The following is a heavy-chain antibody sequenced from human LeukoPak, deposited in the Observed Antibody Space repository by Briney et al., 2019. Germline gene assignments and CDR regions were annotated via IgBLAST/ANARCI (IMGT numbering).Heavy chain of an antibody. J-gene: IGHJ4*02. D-gene: IGHD7-27*01. Sequence: AGGSLRLSCAASGFSFSSYEMNWARQAPGKGLEWISYISTSVSITSYADSVKGRFTISRDNAKNSLFLQLNSLRDEDTALYYCARVGATNWAYYFDYWGQGTLVTVSS. CDR1: GFSFSSYE. V-gene: IGHV3-48*03. CDR2: ISTSVSIT. CDR3: ARVGATNWAYYFDY.